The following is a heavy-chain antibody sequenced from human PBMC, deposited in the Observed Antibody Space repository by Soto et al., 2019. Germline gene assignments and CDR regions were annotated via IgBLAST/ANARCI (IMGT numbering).Heavy chain of an antibody. V-gene: IGHV4-34*01. J-gene: IGHJ3*02. D-gene: IGHD6-19*01. CDR1: SDYLGSYY. CDR3: ARGGSSDWQVALDI. CDR2: INHAGKN. Sequence: QVQQHQWGAGLLKPSETLSLTCAVSSDYLGSYYWNWIRQSPGKGLEWIGEINHAGKNNYSPSLKSRVTMSIDMSKNLVSLKLTSVTAADTAVYYCARGGSSDWQVALDIWGQGTMVTVSS.